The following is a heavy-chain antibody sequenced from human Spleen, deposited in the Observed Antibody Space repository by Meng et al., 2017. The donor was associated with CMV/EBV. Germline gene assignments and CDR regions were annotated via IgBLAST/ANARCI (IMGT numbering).Heavy chain of an antibody. Sequence: KASGGTFSSYAIGCVRQAPGQGLEWMEGIIPILDIANYAQKFQGRVTITADKSTSAAFMELSSLRSEDTAVYYCARVIAVAGNWFDPWGQGTLVTVSS. CDR2: IIPILDIA. J-gene: IGHJ5*02. V-gene: IGHV1-69*10. D-gene: IGHD6-19*01. CDR3: ARVIAVAGNWFDP. CDR1: GGTFSSYA.